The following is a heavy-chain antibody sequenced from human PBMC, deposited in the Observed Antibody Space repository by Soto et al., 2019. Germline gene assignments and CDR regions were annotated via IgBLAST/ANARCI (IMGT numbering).Heavy chain of an antibody. CDR1: GGPISSGGYS. Sequence: SETLSLTCEVSGGPISSGGYSWSWIRQPPGKGLEWIGYIYHSGGIYYNPSLRGRVTMSIDRTKKQFSLKLSSVTAADTAVYFCARTMTTSGWFDPWGQGTLVTVSS. CDR3: ARTMTTSGWFDP. D-gene: IGHD4-17*01. V-gene: IGHV4-30-2*01. J-gene: IGHJ5*02. CDR2: IYHSGGI.